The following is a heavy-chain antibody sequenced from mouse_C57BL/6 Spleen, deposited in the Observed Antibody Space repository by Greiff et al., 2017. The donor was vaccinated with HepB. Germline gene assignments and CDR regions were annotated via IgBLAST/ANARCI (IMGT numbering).Heavy chain of an antibody. D-gene: IGHD2-3*01. V-gene: IGHV2-5*01. CDR1: GFSLTSYG. J-gene: IGHJ4*01. CDR3: AILYDGYYGGGAMDY. Sequence: QVQLKESGPGLVQPSQSLSITCTVSGFSLTSYGVHWVRQSPGKGLEWLGVIWRGGSTDYNAAFMSRLSITKDNSKSQVFFKMNSLQADDTAIYYCAILYDGYYGGGAMDYWGQGTSVTVSS. CDR2: IWRGGST.